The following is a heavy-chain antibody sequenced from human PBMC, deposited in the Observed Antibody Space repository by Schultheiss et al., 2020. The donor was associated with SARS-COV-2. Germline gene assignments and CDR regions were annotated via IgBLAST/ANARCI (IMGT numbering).Heavy chain of an antibody. V-gene: IGHV4-31*03. CDR2: IYYSGST. CDR1: GGSVSSGSYY. D-gene: IGHD2-15*01. Sequence: SQTLSLTCTVSGGSVSSGSYYWSWIRQHPGKGLEWIGYIYYSGSTYYNPSLKSRVTISVDTSKNQFSLKLSSVTAADTAVYYCARVLGYCSGGSCYRWAFDIWGQGTMVTVSS. J-gene: IGHJ3*02. CDR3: ARVLGYCSGGSCYRWAFDI.